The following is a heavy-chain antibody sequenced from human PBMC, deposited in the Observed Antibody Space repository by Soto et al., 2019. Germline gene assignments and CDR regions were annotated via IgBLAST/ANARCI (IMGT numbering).Heavy chain of an antibody. CDR2: IKRNRDGATT. D-gene: IGHD6-19*01. CDR1: GFTFTNAW. J-gene: IGHJ5*02. Sequence: EVQLVESGGALVKPGGSLRLSCAASGFTFTNAWMNWVRQAPGKGLEWVGRIKRNRDGATTDYAAPVKGRFTISRDHSKTMLYLQMHSLKTEYPALYYCTTIVLVAGRGNWLDPWGQGTLVTVSS. V-gene: IGHV3-15*07. CDR3: TTIVLVAGRGNWLDP.